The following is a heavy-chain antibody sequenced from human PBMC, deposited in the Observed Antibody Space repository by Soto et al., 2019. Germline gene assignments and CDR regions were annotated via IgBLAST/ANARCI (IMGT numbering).Heavy chain of an antibody. CDR2: MNPNSGNT. J-gene: IGHJ4*02. V-gene: IGHV1-8*01. D-gene: IGHD5-18*01. Sequence: QVQLVQSGAEVKKPGASVKVSCKASGYTFTSYDINWVRQATGQGLEWMGWMNPNSGNTGYAQKFQGRXXMXRXXSISTAYMELSSLRSEDTAVYYCARVVRGYSYGYFWGQGTLVTVSS. CDR1: GYTFTSYD. CDR3: ARVVRGYSYGYF.